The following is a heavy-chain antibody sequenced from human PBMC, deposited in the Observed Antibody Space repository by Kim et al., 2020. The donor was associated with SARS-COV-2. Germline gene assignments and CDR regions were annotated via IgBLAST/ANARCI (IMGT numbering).Heavy chain of an antibody. J-gene: IGHJ4*02. V-gene: IGHV1-2*06. CDR2: IHPNSGDT. D-gene: IGHD4-17*01. CDR3: ARNYGDLDQ. Sequence: ASVKVSCKASGYTFTDYYMHWVRQAPGQGLEWMGRIHPNSGDTNYAQKFQGRVTMTRDTSISTVYMEVSRLRSDDTALYYCARNYGDLDQWGQGTLVTVAS. CDR1: GYTFTDYY.